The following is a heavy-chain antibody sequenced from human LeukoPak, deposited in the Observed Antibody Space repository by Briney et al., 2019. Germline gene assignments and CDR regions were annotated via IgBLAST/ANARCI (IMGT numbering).Heavy chain of an antibody. Sequence: PGGSLRLSCAASGFTFSSHAMSWVRQAPGKGLEWVSAIRDSGSSTHYADSVKGRFTISGDNSKNTLYLQMSSLRAEDTAVYYCANPAGYFDSSGYDVDYWGQGTLVTVSS. CDR1: GFTFSSHA. D-gene: IGHD3-22*01. CDR3: ANPAGYFDSSGYDVDY. J-gene: IGHJ4*02. CDR2: IRDSGSST. V-gene: IGHV3-23*01.